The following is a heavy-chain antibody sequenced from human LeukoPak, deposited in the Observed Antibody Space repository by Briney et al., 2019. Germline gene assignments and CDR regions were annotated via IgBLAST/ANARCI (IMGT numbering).Heavy chain of an antibody. D-gene: IGHD4-23*01. Sequence: SETLSLSCSVPGGSSSSSSYYWGWVRHPPGEGLEWIVCSYDSVITTFHPSLKSRFTIPVEMSRNQFFRKLSSVAAGATALYSCARLYGGNMNNYYCNYWGQGTLVT. J-gene: IGHJ4*02. CDR2: SYDSVIT. CDR1: GGSSSSSSYY. V-gene: IGHV4-39*01. CDR3: ARLYGGNMNNYYCNY.